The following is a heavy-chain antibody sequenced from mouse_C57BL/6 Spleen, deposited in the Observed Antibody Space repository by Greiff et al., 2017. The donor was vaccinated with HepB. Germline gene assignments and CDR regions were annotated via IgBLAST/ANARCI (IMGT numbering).Heavy chain of an antibody. CDR2: IHPNSGST. J-gene: IGHJ3*01. V-gene: IGHV1-64*01. D-gene: IGHD2-3*01. CDR1: GYTFTSYW. CDR3: ARWGVYDGYYEVFAY. Sequence: QVQLQQPGAELVKPGASVKLSCKASGYTFTSYWMHWVKQRPGQGLEWIGMIHPNSGSTNYNEKFKSKATLTVDKSSSTAYMQLSSLTSEDSAVYYCARWGVYDGYYEVFAYWGQGTLVTVSA.